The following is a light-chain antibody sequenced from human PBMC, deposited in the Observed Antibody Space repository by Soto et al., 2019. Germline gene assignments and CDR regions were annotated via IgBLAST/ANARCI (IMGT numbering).Light chain of an antibody. CDR1: QSVSSSY. CDR3: QQYGSSPPVT. Sequence: EIVLTQSPGTLSLSPGERATLSCRASQSVSSSYLAGYQQKPGQAPRLLIYGASSRATVIPDRFSGSGSGTDFTLTISRLEPEDFAVYYCQQYGSSPPVTFGQGTRLEIK. CDR2: GAS. V-gene: IGKV3-20*01. J-gene: IGKJ5*01.